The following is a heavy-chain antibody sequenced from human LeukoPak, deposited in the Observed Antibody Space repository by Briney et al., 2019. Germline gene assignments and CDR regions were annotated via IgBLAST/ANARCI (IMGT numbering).Heavy chain of an antibody. CDR2: ILYDGNNK. Sequence: GGSLRLSCAASGFTFSSYAMSWVRQAPGKGLEWVAVILYDGNNKHYAESVKGRFTISRDNSNNMLYLQMNSLRPEDTAVYYCAKDRLFGSGLNGPHYYYGMDVWGQGTTVTVSS. CDR1: GFTFSSYA. V-gene: IGHV3-30*18. D-gene: IGHD1-26*01. CDR3: AKDRLFGSGLNGPHYYYGMDV. J-gene: IGHJ6*02.